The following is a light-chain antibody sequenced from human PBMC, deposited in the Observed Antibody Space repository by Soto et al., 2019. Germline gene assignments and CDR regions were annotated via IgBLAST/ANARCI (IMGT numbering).Light chain of an antibody. J-gene: IGLJ1*01. V-gene: IGLV2-8*01. CDR2: EVS. Sequence: QSALTQPPSASGSPGQSVTLSCTGTSSDIGAYNYVSWYQQYPGKAPKLMIFEVSKRPSGVPDRFSGSKSGNTASLTVSGLQAEDAADYYCCSYAGSNNLIFGTGTKLTGL. CDR3: CSYAGSNNLI. CDR1: SSDIGAYNY.